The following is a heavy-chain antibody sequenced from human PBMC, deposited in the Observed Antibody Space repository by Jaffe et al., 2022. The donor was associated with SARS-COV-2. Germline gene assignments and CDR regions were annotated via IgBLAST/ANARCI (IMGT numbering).Heavy chain of an antibody. CDR1: GFTFSSYA. V-gene: IGHV3-23*04. D-gene: IGHD2-2*01. Sequence: EVHLVESGGDLVQPGGSLRLSCAASGFTFSSYAMSWVRQAPGKGLEWVSTISGSGDTTYYADSVKGRFTFSRDNSKSTLYLQMNILRAEDTAVYYCAKVISASCYAAGDYWGQGTLVTVSS. CDR2: ISGSGDTT. J-gene: IGHJ4*02. CDR3: AKVISASCYAAGDY.